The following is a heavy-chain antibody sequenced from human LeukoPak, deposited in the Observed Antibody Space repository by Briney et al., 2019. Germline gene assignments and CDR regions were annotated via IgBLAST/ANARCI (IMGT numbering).Heavy chain of an antibody. Sequence: SETLSLTCAVSGGSISSSNWWSWVRQPPGKGLEWIGEIYHSGSTNYNPSLKSRVTISVDKSKNQFSLKLSSVTAADTAVYYCARESVYGDYVGVTVFDYWGQGTLVTVSS. CDR1: GGSISSSNW. J-gene: IGHJ4*02. D-gene: IGHD4-17*01. CDR2: IYHSGST. CDR3: ARESVYGDYVGVTVFDY. V-gene: IGHV4-4*02.